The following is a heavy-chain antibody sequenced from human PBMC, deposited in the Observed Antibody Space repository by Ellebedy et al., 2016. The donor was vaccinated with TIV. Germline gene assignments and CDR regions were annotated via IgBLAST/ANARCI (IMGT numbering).Heavy chain of an antibody. J-gene: IGHJ4*02. CDR3: TKDGSGTMNF. D-gene: IGHD1-1*01. V-gene: IGHV3-7*01. CDR2: MNGDGNER. CDR1: GFTFSSYG. Sequence: PGGSLRLSCAASGFTFSSYGMHWVRQAPGQGLEWVANMNGDGNERYYVDSVEGRFTISRDNTRNSLYLQMNSLRADDTAVYYCTKDGSGTMNFWGQGTLVTVSS.